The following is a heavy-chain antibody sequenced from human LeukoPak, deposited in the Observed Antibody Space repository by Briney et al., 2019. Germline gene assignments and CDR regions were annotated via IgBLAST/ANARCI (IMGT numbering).Heavy chain of an antibody. CDR1: GYTFTSYA. D-gene: IGHD3-22*01. V-gene: IGHV1-3*03. Sequence: ASVKVSCKASGYTFTSYAMHWVRQAPGQRLEWMGWINAGNGNTKYSQEFQGRVTITRDTSASTAYMELSSLRSEDMAVYYCARVLHKRNCDSSGYYGYWGQGTLVTVSS. J-gene: IGHJ4*02. CDR2: INAGNGNT. CDR3: ARVLHKRNCDSSGYYGY.